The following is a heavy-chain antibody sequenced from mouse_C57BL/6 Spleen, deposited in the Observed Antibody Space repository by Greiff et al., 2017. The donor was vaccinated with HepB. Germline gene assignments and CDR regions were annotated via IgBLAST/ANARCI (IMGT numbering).Heavy chain of an antibody. CDR1: GFTFSSYA. Sequence: EVMLVESGGGLVKPGGSLNLSCAASGFTFSSYAMSWVRQTPEKRLEWVATISDGGSYTYYPDNVKGRFTISRDNAKNNLYLQMSHLKSEDTAMYYCARDDGNLYYAMDYWGQGTSVTVSS. J-gene: IGHJ4*01. V-gene: IGHV5-4*01. CDR2: ISDGGSYT. D-gene: IGHD2-1*01. CDR3: ARDDGNLYYAMDY.